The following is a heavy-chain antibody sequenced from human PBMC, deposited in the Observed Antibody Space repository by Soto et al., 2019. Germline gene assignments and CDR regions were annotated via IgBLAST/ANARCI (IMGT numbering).Heavy chain of an antibody. D-gene: IGHD3-22*01. Sequence: SVRVSCKASGGTFSSYAISWVRQAPGQGLEWMGGIIPIFGTANYAQKFQGRVTITADESTSTAYMELSSLRSEDTAVYYCGRGPFYYDSSGYPTHEAFEIWGQATMVTVAS. CDR3: GRGPFYYDSSGYPTHEAFEI. CDR2: IIPIFGTA. J-gene: IGHJ3*02. CDR1: GGTFSSYA. V-gene: IGHV1-69*13.